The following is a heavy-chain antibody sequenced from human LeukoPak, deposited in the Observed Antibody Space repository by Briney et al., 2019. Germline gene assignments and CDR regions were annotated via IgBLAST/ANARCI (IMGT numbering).Heavy chain of an antibody. CDR1: GGSISSYY. D-gene: IGHD3-10*01. CDR3: ARLMVRGVIMPFDY. J-gene: IGHJ4*02. CDR2: IYYSGST. Sequence: SETLSFTCTVSGGSISSYYWSWIRQPPGKGLEWIGYIYYSGSTNYNPSLESRVTISVDTSKNQFSLKLSSVTAADTAVYYCARLMVRGVIMPFDYWGQGTLVTVSS. V-gene: IGHV4-59*01.